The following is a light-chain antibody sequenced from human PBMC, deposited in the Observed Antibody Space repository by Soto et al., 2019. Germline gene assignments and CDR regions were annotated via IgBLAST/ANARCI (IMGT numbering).Light chain of an antibody. CDR2: EVS. Sequence: QSVLTQPASVSGSPGQSIAISCTGTSSDVGSSNLVSWYQQHPGKAPKLMIYEVSKRPSGVSNRFSGSKSGNTASLTISGLQAEDEADYYCCSYAGSSTFMVLGGGTELTV. J-gene: IGLJ2*01. CDR3: CSYAGSSTFMV. CDR1: SSDVGSSNL. V-gene: IGLV2-23*02.